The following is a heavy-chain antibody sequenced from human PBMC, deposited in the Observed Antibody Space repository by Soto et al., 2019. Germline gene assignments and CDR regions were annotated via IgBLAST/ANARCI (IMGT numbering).Heavy chain of an antibody. CDR2: ISTSSASI. J-gene: IGHJ4*02. CDR1: GFTLIIYE. D-gene: IGHD3-10*01. Sequence: GSLRVSGAASGFTLIIYEMNWVRQAPGKGLEWLSYISTSSASIYYADSVEGRFTASRDNAKNSLYLQMNSLRVEDTAVYYCARAGGSGSYYPSIDYWGQGTPVTV. V-gene: IGHV3-48*03. CDR3: ARAGGSGSYYPSIDY.